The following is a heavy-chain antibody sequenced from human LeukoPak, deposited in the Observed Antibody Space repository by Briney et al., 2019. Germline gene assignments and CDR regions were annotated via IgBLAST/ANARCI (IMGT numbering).Heavy chain of an antibody. V-gene: IGHV4-39*07. CDR3: AREKEYFGDDFDI. J-gene: IGHJ3*02. D-gene: IGHD2/OR15-2a*01. Sequence: SETLSLTCTVSGVSISSSSYVWGWIRHAPGKGLEWIGSLYDSGRTYYTPSRDSRVTRSVDTYKNQFSLNLNSVTAADTAVYYCAREKEYFGDDFDIWGQGTLVTVSS. CDR1: GVSISSSSYV. CDR2: LYDSGRT.